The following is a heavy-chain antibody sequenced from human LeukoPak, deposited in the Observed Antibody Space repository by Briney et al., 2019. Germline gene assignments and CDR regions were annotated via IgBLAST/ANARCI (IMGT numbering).Heavy chain of an antibody. CDR1: GYTFTGYY. D-gene: IGHD3-22*01. V-gene: IGHV1-2*02. Sequence: ASVKVSCKASGYTFTGYYMRWVRQASGQGLEWTGWINPNSGGTNYAQKFQGRVTMTRDTSITTAYMELSRLRSDDTAVYYCAFISSYSAENWFDPWGQGTLVTVSS. CDR2: INPNSGGT. CDR3: AFISSYSAENWFDP. J-gene: IGHJ5*02.